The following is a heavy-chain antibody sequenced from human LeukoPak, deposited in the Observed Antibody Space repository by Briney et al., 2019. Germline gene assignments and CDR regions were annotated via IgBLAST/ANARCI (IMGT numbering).Heavy chain of an antibody. CDR2: ISSSSSYI. J-gene: IGHJ4*02. Sequence: GGSLRLSXAASGFTFSSYSMNWVRQAPGKGLEWVSSISSSSSYIYYADSVKGRFTISRDNAKNSLYLQMNGLRAEDTAVYYCARRRHAYYYDSSGHFDYWGQGTLVTVSS. V-gene: IGHV3-21*01. CDR1: GFTFSSYS. CDR3: ARRRHAYYYDSSGHFDY. D-gene: IGHD3-22*01.